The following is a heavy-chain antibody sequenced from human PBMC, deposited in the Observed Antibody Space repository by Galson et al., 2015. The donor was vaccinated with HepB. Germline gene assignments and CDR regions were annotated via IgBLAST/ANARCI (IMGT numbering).Heavy chain of an antibody. J-gene: IGHJ5*02. Sequence: SLRLSCAASGFTFSSYAMSWVRQAPGKGLEWVSAISGSGGSTYYADSVKGRFTISRDNSKNTLYLQMNSLRAEDTAVYYCAKDRLYNWNDWEEVSDWFDPWGQGTLVTVSS. CDR3: AKDRLYNWNDWEEVSDWFDP. D-gene: IGHD1-1*01. CDR1: GFTFSSYA. V-gene: IGHV3-23*01. CDR2: ISGSGGST.